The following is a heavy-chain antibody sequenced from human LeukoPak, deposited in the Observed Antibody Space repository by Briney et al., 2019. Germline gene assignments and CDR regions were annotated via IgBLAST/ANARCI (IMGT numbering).Heavy chain of an antibody. CDR2: IREGGSEK. CDR1: GFTFSSYW. J-gene: IGHJ4*02. Sequence: GGSLRLSCAASGFTFSSYWMSWVRQAPGKGLEWVADIREGGSEKYYVDSVKGRFTISRDNPNNSLYLQLNTLRAEDTAVYYCARVGNQKCYSYDYWGQATLVTVSS. CDR3: ARVGNQKCYSYDY. V-gene: IGHV3-7*01. D-gene: IGHD1-14*01.